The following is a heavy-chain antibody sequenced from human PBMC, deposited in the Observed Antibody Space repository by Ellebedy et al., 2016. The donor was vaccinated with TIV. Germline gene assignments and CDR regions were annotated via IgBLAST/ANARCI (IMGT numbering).Heavy chain of an antibody. D-gene: IGHD3-22*01. CDR1: GFIFSSYG. CDR2: TSDDEGDK. V-gene: IGHV3-30*18. Sequence: PGGSLRLSCAASGFIFSSYGMHWVRQAPGKGLEWVAVTSDDEGDKNYADSVNGRITISRDNSKNTLYLQMNSLRTEDTAVYYCAKSAVVTPACMDVWGQGTTVTVSS. CDR3: AKSAVVTPACMDV. J-gene: IGHJ6*02.